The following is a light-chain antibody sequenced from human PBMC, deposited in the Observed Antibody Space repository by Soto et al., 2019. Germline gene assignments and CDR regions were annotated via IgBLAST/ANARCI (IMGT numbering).Light chain of an antibody. V-gene: IGKV1-39*01. Sequence: DIQLTQSPSSLSASAGDRVTMTCRASETISTLLNWYQHKPGKAPKLLISASSRLQSGVPSRFSGSGSGTDFTLTIDSLRPEDFASYYCQQSYSSSPITFGPGTRLEIK. CDR1: ETISTL. CDR2: ASS. J-gene: IGKJ5*01. CDR3: QQSYSSSPIT.